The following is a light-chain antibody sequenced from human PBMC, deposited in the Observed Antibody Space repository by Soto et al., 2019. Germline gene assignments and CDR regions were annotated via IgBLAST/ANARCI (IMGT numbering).Light chain of an antibody. CDR2: EVS. CDR3: SSYTSSSTMV. Sequence: QSALTQPASVSGSPGQSITISCTGTNSDVGGYNYVSWYQQNPGKAPKLMIYEVSNRPSAVSNRFSGSKSASTASLTISGLQAEDEADYYCSSYTSSSTMVFGGGTKLAVL. J-gene: IGLJ2*01. V-gene: IGLV2-14*01. CDR1: NSDVGGYNY.